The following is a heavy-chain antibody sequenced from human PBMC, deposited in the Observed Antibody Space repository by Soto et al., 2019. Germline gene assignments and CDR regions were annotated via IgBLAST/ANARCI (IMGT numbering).Heavy chain of an antibody. Sequence: QVQLVQSGAEVRKPGSSVKVSCKISGGTFTNYVISWLRQATGQGLEWMGGLIPIFGAANLAQKFQGRVTITADESTSTVTMELSSLTSEDTAVYYCARGRSSPNFDPWGQGTLVTVSS. CDR3: ARGRSSPNFDP. V-gene: IGHV1-69*01. D-gene: IGHD6-6*01. CDR2: LIPIFGAA. CDR1: GGTFTNYV. J-gene: IGHJ5*02.